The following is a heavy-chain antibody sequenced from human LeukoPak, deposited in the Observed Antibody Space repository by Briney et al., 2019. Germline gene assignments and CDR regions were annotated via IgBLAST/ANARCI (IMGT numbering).Heavy chain of an antibody. CDR1: GFTFSSYS. D-gene: IGHD2-8*01. V-gene: IGHV3-48*01. Sequence: GSLRPSCAASGFTFSSYSINWVRQAPGKGLEWVSYISSSSGSIYYADSVKGRFSISRDNAKSSVSLHMNSLRGEDTAVYYCARGCDTNCFFNDYWGQGTLVTVSS. J-gene: IGHJ4*02. CDR3: ARGCDTNCFFNDY. CDR2: ISSSSGSI.